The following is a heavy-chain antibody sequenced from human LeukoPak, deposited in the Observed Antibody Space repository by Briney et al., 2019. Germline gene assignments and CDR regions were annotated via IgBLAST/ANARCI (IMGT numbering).Heavy chain of an antibody. J-gene: IGHJ5*02. Sequence: GGSLRLSCAASGFSFTDYSMNWVRQAPGKGLEWVSSISSSSSYIYYADSVEGRFTISRDNAKNSLYLQMNTLRAEDTAVYYCARGPVGATSRNWFDPWGQGTLVTVSS. CDR2: ISSSSSYI. D-gene: IGHD1-26*01. CDR3: ARGPVGATSRNWFDP. CDR1: GFSFTDYS. V-gene: IGHV3-21*01.